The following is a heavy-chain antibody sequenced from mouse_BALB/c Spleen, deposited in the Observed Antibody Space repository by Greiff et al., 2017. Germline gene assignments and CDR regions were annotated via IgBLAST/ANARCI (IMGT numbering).Heavy chain of an antibody. CDR3: ARNDYGNPYYYAMDY. Sequence: VQLQQSGAELVRPGVSVKISCKGSGYTFTDYAMHWVKQSHAKSLEWIGVISTYYGDASYNQKFKGKATMTVDKSSSTAYMELARLTSEDSAIYYCARNDYGNPYYYAMDYWGQGTSDTVSS. CDR1: GYTFTDYA. J-gene: IGHJ4*01. D-gene: IGHD2-1*01. V-gene: IGHV1S137*01. CDR2: ISTYYGDA.